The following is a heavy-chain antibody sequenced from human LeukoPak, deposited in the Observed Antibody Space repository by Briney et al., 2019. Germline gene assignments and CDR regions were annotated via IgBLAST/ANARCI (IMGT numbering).Heavy chain of an antibody. J-gene: IGHJ4*02. Sequence: ASVKVSCKASGGTFSSYAISWVRQAPGQGLEWMGGIIPIFGTANYAQKFQGRVTITADESTSTAYMELSSLRSEDTTVYYCASARERGYSYGYFDYWGQGTLVTVSS. CDR3: ASARERGYSYGYFDY. V-gene: IGHV1-69*13. CDR2: IIPIFGTA. D-gene: IGHD5-18*01. CDR1: GGTFSSYA.